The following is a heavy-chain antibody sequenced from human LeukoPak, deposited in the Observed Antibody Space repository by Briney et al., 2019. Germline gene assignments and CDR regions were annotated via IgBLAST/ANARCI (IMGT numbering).Heavy chain of an antibody. CDR1: GFTFNTFA. CDR2: IGGSSGTT. CDR3: ARGKGTSWKYYFGS. Sequence: PGGSLRLSRAASGFTFNTFAMSWVRQAPDEGLEWVSVIGGSSGTTYYADSVKGRFTISRDNSKNMLFLQMNSLRAEDTAVYYCARGKGTSWKYYFGSWGQGTRVIVSS. D-gene: IGHD1-1*01. J-gene: IGHJ4*02. V-gene: IGHV3-23*01.